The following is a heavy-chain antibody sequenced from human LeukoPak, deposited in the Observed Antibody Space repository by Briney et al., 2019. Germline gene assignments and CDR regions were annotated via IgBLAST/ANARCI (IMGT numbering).Heavy chain of an antibody. CDR1: GGSISTSNYY. D-gene: IGHD4-11*01. J-gene: IGHJ6*03. CDR3: AREKGLQDYYYYYMDV. Sequence: SETLSLTCTVSGGSISTSNYYWGWIRQPPGKGLEWIGNIFYSGSTYYSPSLKSRVTISVDTSRNQFSLKLSSVTAADTAVYYCAREKGLQDYYYYYMDVWGKGTTVTVSS. V-gene: IGHV4-39*07. CDR2: IFYSGST.